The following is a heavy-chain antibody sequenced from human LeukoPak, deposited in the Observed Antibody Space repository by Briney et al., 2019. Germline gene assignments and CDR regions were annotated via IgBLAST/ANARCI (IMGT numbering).Heavy chain of an antibody. CDR1: GYTFTSYD. CDR3: ARGYNMVATPPGY. V-gene: IGHV1-8*01. J-gene: IGHJ4*02. D-gene: IGHD5-12*01. CDR2: MNPNSGNT. Sequence: ASVNVSCKASGYTFTSYDINWVRQATGQGLEWMGWMNPNSGNTGYAQKFQGRVTMTRNTSISTAYMELSSLRSEDTAVYYCARGYNMVATPPGYWGQGTLVTVSS.